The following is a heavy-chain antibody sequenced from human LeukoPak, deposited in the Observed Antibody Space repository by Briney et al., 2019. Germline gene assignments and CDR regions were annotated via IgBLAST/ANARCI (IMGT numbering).Heavy chain of an antibody. CDR2: MNPNSGNT. CDR1: GYTFTSYD. Sequence: EASVKVSCKASGYTFTSYDINWVRQATGQGLEWMGWMNPNSGNTGYAQKFQGRVTMSRNTSISTAYMELSSLRSEDTAVYYCARAQSLVRGTPPGYWGQGTLVTVSS. D-gene: IGHD3-10*01. CDR3: ARAQSLVRGTPPGY. V-gene: IGHV1-8*01. J-gene: IGHJ4*02.